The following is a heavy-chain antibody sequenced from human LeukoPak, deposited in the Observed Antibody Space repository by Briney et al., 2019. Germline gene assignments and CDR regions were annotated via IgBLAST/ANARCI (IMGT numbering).Heavy chain of an antibody. J-gene: IGHJ6*03. CDR2: INTNTGNP. V-gene: IGHV7-4-1*02. CDR3: ARVGVPHFYYYMDV. Sequence: GASVKVSCKASGYAFTSYGVNWVRQAPGQGLEWMGWINTNTGNPTYAQGFTGRFVFSLDTSVSTAYLQITNLKAEDTAVYYCARVGVPHFYYYMDVWGKGTTVTVSS. CDR1: GYAFTSYG.